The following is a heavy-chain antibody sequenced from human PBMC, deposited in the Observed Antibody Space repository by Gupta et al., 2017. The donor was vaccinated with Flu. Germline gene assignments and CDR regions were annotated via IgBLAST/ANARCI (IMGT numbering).Heavy chain of an antibody. CDR1: GGSISSSNYY. Sequence: QLQLQESGPGLVKPSETLSLTCTVSGGSISSSNYYWGWIRQPPGKGLEWIGSIYYSGSTYYNPSLKSRVTISVDTSKNQFSLKLSSVTAADTAVYYCAIEGMWVGDYYYGVDVWGQGTTVTVSS. D-gene: IGHD1-26*01. V-gene: IGHV4-39*02. J-gene: IGHJ6*02. CDR2: IYYSGST. CDR3: AIEGMWVGDYYYGVDV.